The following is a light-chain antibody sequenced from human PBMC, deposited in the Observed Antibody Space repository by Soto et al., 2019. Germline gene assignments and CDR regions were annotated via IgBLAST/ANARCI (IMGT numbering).Light chain of an antibody. CDR1: GSNIGAGFD. CDR3: QSYDSSLGAV. Sequence: QSELTQPPSVSGAPGQRVTISCTGRGSNIGAGFDVHWYQQLPGTVPKLLISGNTNRPSGVPDRFSGSRSGASASLAITGLQLEDEAYYYCQSYDSSLGAVFGGGTKVTVL. J-gene: IGLJ2*01. CDR2: GNT. V-gene: IGLV1-40*01.